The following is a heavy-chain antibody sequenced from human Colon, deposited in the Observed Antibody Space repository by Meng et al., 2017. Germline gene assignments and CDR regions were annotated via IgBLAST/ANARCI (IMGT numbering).Heavy chain of an antibody. D-gene: IGHD6-19*01. CDR2: IYHSGST. CDR1: GGSISSSNW. J-gene: IGHJ4*02. V-gene: IGHV4-4*02. Sequence: QLRLQESGPGLVKPSGTLSLTCAVSGGSISSSNWWSWVRQPPGKGLEWIGEIYHSGSTNYNPSLKSRVTISVDKSKNQFSLKLSSVTAADTAVYYCASFPPPGKQWLVTDYWGQGTLVTVSS. CDR3: ASFPPPGKQWLVTDY.